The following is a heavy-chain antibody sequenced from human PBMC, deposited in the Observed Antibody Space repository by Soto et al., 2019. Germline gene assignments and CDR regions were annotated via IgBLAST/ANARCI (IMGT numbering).Heavy chain of an antibody. D-gene: IGHD3-10*01. CDR2: ISSDGSIK. CDR3: AKVYGSGSYSYYGMDV. J-gene: IGHJ6*02. CDR1: GFTFSSYG. V-gene: IGHV3-30*18. Sequence: QVQLVESGGGVVQPGRSLRLSCAASGFTFSSYGMHWVRQAPGKGLERVAVISSDGSIKYYADSVKGRFTISRDKSKNTLFLQMNSLRAEDTAVYFCAKVYGSGSYSYYGMDVWGQGTTVTVSS.